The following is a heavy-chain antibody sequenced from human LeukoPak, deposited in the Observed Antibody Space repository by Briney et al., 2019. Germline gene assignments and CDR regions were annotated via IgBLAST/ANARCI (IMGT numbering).Heavy chain of an antibody. V-gene: IGHV3-13*01. Sequence: GGSLRLSCAASEFTFSSYDMHWVRQATGKGLEWVSTIDTAGNAWYPDSVKGRFTISRENAKNSLNLQMNSLRVGDTAVYYCARAKMPGIQTAGRVNYLDSWGQGTLVTVSS. CDR2: IDTAGNA. CDR3: ARAKMPGIQTAGRVNYLDS. J-gene: IGHJ4*02. CDR1: EFTFSSYD. D-gene: IGHD6-13*01.